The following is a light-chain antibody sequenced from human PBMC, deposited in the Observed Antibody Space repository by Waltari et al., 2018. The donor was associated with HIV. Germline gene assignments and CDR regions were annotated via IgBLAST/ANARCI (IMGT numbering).Light chain of an antibody. V-gene: IGLV10-54*04. CDR2: RNN. CDR1: KNNVDHQG. CDR3: AAWDTSLGGWV. Sequence: QAGLTQPPSLSKDLRQTATLTCTGDKNNVDHQGAAWLKHRQGHPPKLLFYRNNNRPSGIPDRFSAFRSGNTASLNISGLLADDEADDFCAAWDTSLGGWVFGGGTQLTVL. J-gene: IGLJ3*02.